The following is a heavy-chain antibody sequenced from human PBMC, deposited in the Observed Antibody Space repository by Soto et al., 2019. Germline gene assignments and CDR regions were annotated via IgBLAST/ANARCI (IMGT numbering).Heavy chain of an antibody. D-gene: IGHD3-3*02. Sequence: EVQLVESGGGLVKSGGSLRLSCAASGFNFDIAWMIWVRQAPGEGLEWVGRVKSKNSGGTREYAAPVKTRFTISRDDSKNMLYLQMNSLKTEDTAVYYCSTGNFGSLGIWGQGTLVTVSS. CDR1: GFNFDIAW. J-gene: IGHJ4*02. CDR2: VKSKNSGGTR. V-gene: IGHV3-15*07. CDR3: STGNFGSLGI.